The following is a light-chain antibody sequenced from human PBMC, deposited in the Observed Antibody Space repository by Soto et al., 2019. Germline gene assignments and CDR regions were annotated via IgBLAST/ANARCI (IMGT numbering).Light chain of an antibody. J-gene: IGKJ5*01. V-gene: IGKV3-15*01. CDR2: GAS. Sequence: EIVMTQSPGTLSVSPGEGATLSCRASQSVDSNLAWYQQRPGQAPRLLIYGASTRATGVPARFSGSGSGTEFTLIISSLQSADFAVYSCQQYHRWPITFGQGTRLEIK. CDR3: QQYHRWPIT. CDR1: QSVDSN.